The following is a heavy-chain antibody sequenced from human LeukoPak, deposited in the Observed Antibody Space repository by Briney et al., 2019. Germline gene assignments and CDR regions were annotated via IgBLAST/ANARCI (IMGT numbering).Heavy chain of an antibody. CDR1: GGSFSGYY. Sequence: SETLSLTCAVYGGSFSGYYWSWIRQPPGKGLEWIGEINHGGSTNYNPSLKSRVTISVDTSKNQFSLKLSSVTAADTAVYYCARAELRYYDFWSGYGSDYFDYWGQGTLVTVSS. D-gene: IGHD3-3*01. J-gene: IGHJ4*02. CDR3: ARAELRYYDFWSGYGSDYFDY. CDR2: INHGGST. V-gene: IGHV4-34*01.